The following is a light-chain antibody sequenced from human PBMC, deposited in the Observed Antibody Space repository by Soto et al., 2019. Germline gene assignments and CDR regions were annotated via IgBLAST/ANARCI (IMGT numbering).Light chain of an antibody. CDR2: DTS. V-gene: IGKV3-11*01. CDR3: QQRGT. J-gene: IGKJ3*01. CDR1: QSVNKH. Sequence: VLTQSPATLSVSPGARATLSCRASQSVNKHLAWYQHRPGQAPRLLIYDTSYRAAGIPAMFSGSGSGTDFTLTISSLEHEDLAVYYCQQRGTFGPGTKVDIK.